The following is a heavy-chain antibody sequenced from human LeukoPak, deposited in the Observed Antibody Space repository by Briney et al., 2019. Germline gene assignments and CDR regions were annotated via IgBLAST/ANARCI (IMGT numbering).Heavy chain of an antibody. Sequence: ASVKVSCKASGYTFTGYYMHWVRQAPGQGLEWMGWINPNSGGTNYAQKFQVRVTMTRDTSISTAYMELSRLRSDDTAVYYCARNYYDSSGYSTSDYWGQGTLVTVSS. V-gene: IGHV1-2*02. D-gene: IGHD3-22*01. CDR1: GYTFTGYY. J-gene: IGHJ4*02. CDR3: ARNYYDSSGYSTSDY. CDR2: INPNSGGT.